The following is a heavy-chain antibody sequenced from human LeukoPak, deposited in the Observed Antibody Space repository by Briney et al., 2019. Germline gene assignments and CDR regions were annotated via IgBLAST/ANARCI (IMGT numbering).Heavy chain of an antibody. CDR2: ISAYNGNT. Sequence: GASVKVSCKASGYTFTSYGISWVRQAPGQGLEWMGWISAYNGNTNYAQKLQGRVTMTTDTSTSTAYMGLRSLRSDDTAVYCCARVRSSNDYGDYEDYFDYWGQGTLVTVSS. J-gene: IGHJ4*02. V-gene: IGHV1-18*01. CDR3: ARVRSSNDYGDYEDYFDY. D-gene: IGHD4-17*01. CDR1: GYTFTSYG.